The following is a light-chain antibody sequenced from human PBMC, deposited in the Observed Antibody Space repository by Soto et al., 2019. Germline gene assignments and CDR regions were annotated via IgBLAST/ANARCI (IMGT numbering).Light chain of an antibody. Sequence: SVLSPPSSVCGSPGQSITISCTGSISDVGGYNYVSWYQQHPGKAPKLIIYEVSNRPSGVSNRFYGSKSGNTASLTISGLQAEDEADYYCSSYTTNSTPYVFGTGTKVTV. CDR2: EVS. J-gene: IGLJ1*01. V-gene: IGLV2-14*01. CDR3: SSYTTNSTPYV. CDR1: ISDVGGYNY.